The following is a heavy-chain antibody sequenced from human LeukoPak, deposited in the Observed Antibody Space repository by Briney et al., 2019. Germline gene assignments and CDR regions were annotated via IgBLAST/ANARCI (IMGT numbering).Heavy chain of an antibody. V-gene: IGHV3-30*18. CDR1: GFSFTNYD. Sequence: GGSLRLSCSASGFSFTNYDIHWVRQAPGKGLEWVAVISSDGSDHHYADSVKGRFTISRDNSKNTLYLQMNSLRAEDTAVYYCAKGAIAVAGKGGDYWGQGTLVTVSS. CDR3: AKGAIAVAGKGGDY. J-gene: IGHJ4*02. D-gene: IGHD6-19*01. CDR2: ISSDGSDH.